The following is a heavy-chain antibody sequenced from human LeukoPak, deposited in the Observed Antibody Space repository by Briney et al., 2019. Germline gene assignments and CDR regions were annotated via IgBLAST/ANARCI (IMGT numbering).Heavy chain of an antibody. D-gene: IGHD1-26*01. Sequence: PSETLSLTCTVSGYSISSGYYWGWIRQPPGKGLEWIGSIYHSGSTYYNPSLKSRVTISVDTSKNKFSLKLSSVTAADTAVYYCARMSGSYFVLDYWGQGTLVTVSS. V-gene: IGHV4-38-2*02. CDR1: GYSISSGYY. J-gene: IGHJ4*02. CDR3: ARMSGSYFVLDY. CDR2: IYHSGST.